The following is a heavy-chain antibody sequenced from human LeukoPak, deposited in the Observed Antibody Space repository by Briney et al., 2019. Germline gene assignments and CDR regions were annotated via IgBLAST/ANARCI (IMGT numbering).Heavy chain of an antibody. D-gene: IGHD1-26*01. CDR3: ARQGAVGACTVLSE. CDR1: GYSFTTDW. V-gene: IGHV5-51*01. J-gene: IGHJ4*02. Sequence: RGASLKISCKGSGYSFTTDWIGWVRQLPGKGLEWMGIIYAGDTDIRYSPFYHGQATISVDTSISTSYLQCSIRTASATAMYSCARQGAVGACTVLSEWGQGKLVPVS. CDR2: IYAGDTDI.